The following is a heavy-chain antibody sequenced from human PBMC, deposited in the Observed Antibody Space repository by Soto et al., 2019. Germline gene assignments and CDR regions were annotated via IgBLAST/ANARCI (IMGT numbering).Heavy chain of an antibody. V-gene: IGHV4-59*01. D-gene: IGHD5-18*01. CDR3: AREVVSYRAGIHYYYYSDMDG. CDR1: GGSISSYY. CDR2: IYYSGST. Sequence: LSVTCTVSGGSISSYYWSWIRQPPGKGLEWIGYIYYSGSTNYNPSLKSRVTISVDTSKNQFSLKLSSVTAADTAVYYCAREVVSYRAGIHYYYYSDMDGWGQGNTVTVYS. J-gene: IGHJ6*02.